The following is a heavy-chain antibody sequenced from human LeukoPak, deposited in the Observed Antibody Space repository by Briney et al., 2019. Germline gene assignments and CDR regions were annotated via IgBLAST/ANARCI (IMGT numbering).Heavy chain of an antibody. CDR1: GYSISSGYY. V-gene: IGHV4-38-2*02. CDR3: ARVFYDPPLLYYYYMDV. D-gene: IGHD2/OR15-2a*01. Sequence: PSETLSLTCTVSGYSISSGYYWGWIRQPPGKGLEWIGSIYHSGRTFYNPSLKSRVTISVDTSKNQFSLKLTSVTAADTAVYYCARVFYDPPLLYYYYMDVWGKGTTVTVSS. CDR2: IYHSGRT. J-gene: IGHJ6*03.